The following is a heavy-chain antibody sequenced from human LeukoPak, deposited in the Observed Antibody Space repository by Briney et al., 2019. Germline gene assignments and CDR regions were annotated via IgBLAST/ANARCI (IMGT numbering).Heavy chain of an antibody. J-gene: IGHJ4*01. V-gene: IGHV5-51*01. CDR1: GYSFTSYW. D-gene: IGHD6-19*01. CDR2: IYPGDSDT. CDR3: ASIPRVGIAVAGASYFDY. Sequence: GESLQISCQGSGYSFTSYWIGWVRPMPGKGLEWMGIIYPGDSDTRYSPPFQGQVTISAYKSISTAYLQWSSLKASDTAMYYCASIPRVGIAVAGASYFDYWGQGTLVTVSS.